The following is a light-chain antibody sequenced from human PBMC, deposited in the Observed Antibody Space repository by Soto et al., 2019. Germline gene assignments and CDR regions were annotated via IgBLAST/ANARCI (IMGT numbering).Light chain of an antibody. V-gene: IGLV2-14*01. CDR3: SSYTSVTTFVV. CDR2: EVT. J-gene: IGLJ1*01. CDR1: SSDIGRYNF. Sequence: QSVLTQPASVSGSPGQSITISCTGTSSDIGRYNFVSWYQQHPGKAPKLLVYEVTNRPSGVSNRFSGSKSDNTASLTIFGLQTEDEADYYCSSYTSVTTFVVFGTGTKVTVL.